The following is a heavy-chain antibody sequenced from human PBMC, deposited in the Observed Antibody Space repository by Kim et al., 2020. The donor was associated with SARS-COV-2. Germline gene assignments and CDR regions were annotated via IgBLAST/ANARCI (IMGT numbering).Heavy chain of an antibody. CDR3: ANMVRGL. V-gene: IGHV3-72*01. Sequence: GGSLRLSCAASGFTFSDHYMDWVRQAPGKGLEWVGRTRNKANSYTTEYAASVKGRFTISRDDSKNSLYLQMNSLKTEDTAVYYCANMVRGLWGQGTLVTVSS. D-gene: IGHD3-10*01. CDR1: GFTFSDHY. J-gene: IGHJ4*02. CDR2: TRNKANSYTT.